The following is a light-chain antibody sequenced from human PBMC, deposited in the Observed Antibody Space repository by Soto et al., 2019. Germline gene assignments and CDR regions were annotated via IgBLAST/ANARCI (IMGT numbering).Light chain of an antibody. CDR3: AAWDGSLNGWV. J-gene: IGLJ3*02. Sequence: QSVLTQPPSASGTPGQRFTISCSGSSSNIGRDIVDWYQQLPGMAPKLLMYSNNQRPSGVPDRFSGSKSGPSASQAISGLQSEDEADYYYAAWDGSLNGWVFAGGTKLTV. V-gene: IGLV1-44*01. CDR2: SNN. CDR1: SSNIGRDI.